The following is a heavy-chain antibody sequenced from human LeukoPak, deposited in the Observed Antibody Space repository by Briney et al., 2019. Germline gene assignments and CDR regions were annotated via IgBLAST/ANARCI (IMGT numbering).Heavy chain of an antibody. CDR2: INHSGST. J-gene: IGHJ4*02. CDR3: ARGGYCSGGSCYQPFDY. Sequence: SETLALTCAVYGGSFRGYYWSWIRQPPGKGLEWIGEINHSGSTNYNPSLKSRVTISVDTSKNQFSLKLSSVTAADTAVYYCARGGYCSGGSCYQPFDYWGQGTLVTVSS. D-gene: IGHD2-15*01. V-gene: IGHV4-34*01. CDR1: GGSFRGYY.